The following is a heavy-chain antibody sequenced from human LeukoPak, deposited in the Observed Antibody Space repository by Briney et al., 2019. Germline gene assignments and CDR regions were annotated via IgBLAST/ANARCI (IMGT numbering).Heavy chain of an antibody. D-gene: IGHD5-18*01. J-gene: IGHJ4*02. CDR3: ARHTAMVRFDY. CDR1: GGSISSGDYY. CDR2: IYYSGST. V-gene: IGHV4-30-4*01. Sequence: SETLSLTCTVSGGSISSGDYYWSWIRQPPGKCLEWIGYIYYSGSTYYNPSLKSRVTISVDTSKNQFSLKLSSVTAADTAVYYCARHTAMVRFDYWGQGTLVTVSS.